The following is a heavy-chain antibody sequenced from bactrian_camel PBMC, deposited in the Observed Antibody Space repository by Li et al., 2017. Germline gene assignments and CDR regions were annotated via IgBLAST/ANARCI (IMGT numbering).Heavy chain of an antibody. CDR3: AAEEDYGLEMCLGFRDYEYTD. J-gene: IGHJ4*01. CDR2: IDSHGTI. CDR1: RKSVSGYC. D-gene: IGHD5*01. Sequence: HVQLVESGGGSVQAGGSLTLSCVVTRKSVSGYCMTWFRKGPRGYEGVAAIDSHGTIRYADSAKGRFTVSLDTDENTLTLQMNNLKPEDTRSYYCAAEEDYGLEMCLGFRDYEYTDWGQGTQVTVS. V-gene: IGHV3S1*01.